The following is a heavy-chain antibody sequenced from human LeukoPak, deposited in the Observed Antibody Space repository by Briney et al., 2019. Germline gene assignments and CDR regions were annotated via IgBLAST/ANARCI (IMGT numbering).Heavy chain of an antibody. D-gene: IGHD3-10*01. CDR2: ISWNSGSI. Sequence: GGSLRLSCAASGFTFDDYAMHWVRQAPGKGLEWVSGISWNSGSIGYADSVKGRFTISRDNAKNSLYLQMNSLRAEDTALYYCAKVDSITMVRGALGGPFDHWGQGTLVTVSS. V-gene: IGHV3-9*01. J-gene: IGHJ4*02. CDR3: AKVDSITMVRGALGGPFDH. CDR1: GFTFDDYA.